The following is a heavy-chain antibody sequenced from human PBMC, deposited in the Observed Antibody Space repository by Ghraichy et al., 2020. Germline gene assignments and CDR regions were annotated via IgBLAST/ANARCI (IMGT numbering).Heavy chain of an antibody. V-gene: IGHV3-74*01. CDR3: ANSRNYGYYFDY. J-gene: IGHJ4*02. CDR1: GFTFSSYW. D-gene: IGHD1-7*01. Sequence: GESLNISCAASGFTFSSYWMHWVRQAPGKGLVWVSRINSDGSSTSYADSVKGRFTISRDNAKNTLYLQMNSLRAEDTAVYYCANSRNYGYYFDYWGQGTLFTVSS. CDR2: INSDGSST.